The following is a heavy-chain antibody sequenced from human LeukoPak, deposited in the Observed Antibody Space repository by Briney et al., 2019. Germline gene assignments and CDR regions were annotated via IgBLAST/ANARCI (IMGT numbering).Heavy chain of an antibody. J-gene: IGHJ4*02. CDR1: GYSFTSYW. D-gene: IGHD3-10*01. CDR2: IYPGDSDT. CDR3: ARLTSSGSYYNLFDY. V-gene: IGHV5-51*01. Sequence: GESLKISCKGSGYSFTSYWIGWVRQMPGKGLEWMGIIYPGDSDTRYSPSFQGQVTISADKSISTAYLQWSSLKASDTAMYYCARLTSSGSYYNLFDYWGQGTLVTVSS.